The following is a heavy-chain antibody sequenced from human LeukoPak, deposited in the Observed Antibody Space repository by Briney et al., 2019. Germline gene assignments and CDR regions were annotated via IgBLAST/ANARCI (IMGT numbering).Heavy chain of an antibody. CDR1: GFTFSSYW. CDR3: ARALRGYYYLGFDY. Sequence: GGSLRLSCAASGFTFSSYWMSWVRQAPGKGLEWVANIKQDGSEKYYVDSVEGRFTISRDNAKNSLYLQMNSLRAEDTAVYYCARALRGYYYLGFDYWGQGTLVTVSS. J-gene: IGHJ4*02. D-gene: IGHD3-22*01. V-gene: IGHV3-7*01. CDR2: IKQDGSEK.